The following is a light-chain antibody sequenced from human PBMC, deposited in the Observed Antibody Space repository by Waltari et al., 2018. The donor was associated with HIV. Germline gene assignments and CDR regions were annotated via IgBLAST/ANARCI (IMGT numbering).Light chain of an antibody. CDR3: SSYAGRDTPNWV. J-gene: IGLJ3*02. CDR2: DVN. Sequence: QSALTQPRSVSESPGQSVTISCTGTSSDVGHYNYVSWYRQYPGTAPKLIIFDVNKRPAGLPDRVSGSKSGNTASLTISGLQGEDEADYYCSSYAGRDTPNWVFGGGTKLTVL. CDR1: SSDVGHYNY. V-gene: IGLV2-11*01.